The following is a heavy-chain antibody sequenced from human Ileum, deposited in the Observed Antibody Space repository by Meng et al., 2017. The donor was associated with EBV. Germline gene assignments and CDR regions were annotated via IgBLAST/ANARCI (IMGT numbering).Heavy chain of an antibody. CDR1: GGSISSSSYY. Sequence: QLPLQECGPGLVKPSETLSLSCLVSGGSISSSSYYWGWIRQPPGKGLEWIGSMYSSGTTNYNPSLTSRVTISLDTSKNQFSLKLSSVTAADTAVYYCARGSTPAAGAYWGQGTLVTVSS. D-gene: IGHD6-13*01. V-gene: IGHV4-39*07. CDR3: ARGSTPAAGAY. J-gene: IGHJ4*02. CDR2: MYSSGTT.